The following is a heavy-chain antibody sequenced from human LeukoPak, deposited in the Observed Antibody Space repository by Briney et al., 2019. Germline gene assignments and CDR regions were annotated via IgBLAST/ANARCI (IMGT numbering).Heavy chain of an antibody. V-gene: IGHV1-69*01. J-gene: IGHJ4*02. D-gene: IGHD2-2*02. CDR1: GGTFSSYA. Sequence: SVKVSCKASGGTFSSYAISWVRQAPGQGLEWMGGIIPIFGTANYAQKFQGRVTITADESTSTAYMELSSLRSEDTAVYYCARSRQYCSSTSCYTGGDYWGQGTLVTVSS. CDR3: ARSRQYCSSTSCYTGGDY. CDR2: IIPIFGTA.